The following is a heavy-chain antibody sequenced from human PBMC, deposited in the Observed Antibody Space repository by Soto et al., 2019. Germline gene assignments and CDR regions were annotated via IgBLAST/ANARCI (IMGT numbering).Heavy chain of an antibody. Sequence: QVQLVQSGGEVKKPGASVKVSCKTSGYRFSRYGINWFRQAPGQGLEWMGGISTYNGNTQYAQKFQGRVIMTIDTSTTRAYLERRSLRSDDTAVYYCARGEEDANVVIVVLPGDYWGQGTLVSVSS. CDR1: GYRFSRYG. CDR3: ARGEEDANVVIVVLPGDY. CDR2: ISTYNGNT. D-gene: IGHD3-22*01. V-gene: IGHV1-18*01. J-gene: IGHJ4*02.